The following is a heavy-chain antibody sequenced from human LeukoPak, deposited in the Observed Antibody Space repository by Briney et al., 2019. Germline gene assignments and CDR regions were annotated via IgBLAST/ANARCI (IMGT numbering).Heavy chain of an antibody. D-gene: IGHD3-10*01. CDR3: ARHEKLGQFDY. V-gene: IGHV4-59*08. J-gene: IGHJ4*02. CDR1: SGSISSYY. CDR2: VYYSGSA. Sequence: KSSETLSFTCTVSSGSISSYYWSWIRQPPGKGLEWIGYVYYSGSANYNPSLKSRVTISVDTSKNQFSLKLSSVTAADTAVYYCARHEKLGQFDYWGQGTLVTVSS.